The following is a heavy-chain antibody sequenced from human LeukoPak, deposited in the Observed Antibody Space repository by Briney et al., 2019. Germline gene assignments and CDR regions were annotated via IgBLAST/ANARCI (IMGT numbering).Heavy chain of an antibody. CDR1: GYTFTGYY. CDR3: ARMGAAASEDAFDI. V-gene: IGHV1-2*02. CDR2: INPNSGGT. Sequence: ASVKVSCKASGYTFTGYYMHWVRQAPGQGLEWMGWINPNSGGTNYAQEFQGRVTMTRDTSISTAYMELSRLRSDDTAVYYCARMGAAASEDAFDIWGQGTMVTVSS. J-gene: IGHJ3*02. D-gene: IGHD6-13*01.